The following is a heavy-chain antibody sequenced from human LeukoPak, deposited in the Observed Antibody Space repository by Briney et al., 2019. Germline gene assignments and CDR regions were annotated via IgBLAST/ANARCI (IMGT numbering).Heavy chain of an antibody. CDR1: GGSFSGYY. D-gene: IGHD1-7*01. Sequence: SETLSLTCAVYGGSFSGYYWSWIRQPPGKGLEWIGEINHSGSTNYNPSLKSRVTISVDTSKNQFSLKLSSVTAAGTAIYYCASHRPWNYLHWGQGTLVTVSS. CDR3: ASHRPWNYLH. CDR2: INHSGST. J-gene: IGHJ4*02. V-gene: IGHV4-34*01.